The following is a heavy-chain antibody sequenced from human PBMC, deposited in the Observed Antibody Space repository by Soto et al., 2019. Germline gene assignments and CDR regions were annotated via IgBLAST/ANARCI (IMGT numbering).Heavy chain of an antibody. CDR1: GGSISSSSYY. V-gene: IGHV4-39*01. CDR2: IYYSGST. J-gene: IGHJ3*02. Sequence: QLQLQESGPGLVKPSETLSLTCTVSGGSISSSSYYWGWIRQPPGKGLGWIGSIYYSGSTYYNPSLKSRVTISVDTSKNQFSLKLSSVTAADTAVYYCARLDSGYDYPIDAFDIWGQGTMVTVSS. CDR3: ARLDSGYDYPIDAFDI. D-gene: IGHD5-12*01.